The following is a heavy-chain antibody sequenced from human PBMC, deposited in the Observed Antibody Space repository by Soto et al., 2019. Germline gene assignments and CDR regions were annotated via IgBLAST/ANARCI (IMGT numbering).Heavy chain of an antibody. CDR3: ARWWSGSRQGFDP. Sequence: QVQLQESGPGLVKPSQTLSLTCTVSGGSISSGDYYWSWIRQHPGKGLEWSGYIYYSGSTYYNPSLKSRVTISVDTSKNQFSLKLSSVTAAYTAVYYCARWWSGSRQGFDPWGQGTLVTVSS. D-gene: IGHD3-3*01. J-gene: IGHJ5*02. CDR2: IYYSGST. CDR1: GGSISSGDYY. V-gene: IGHV4-31*03.